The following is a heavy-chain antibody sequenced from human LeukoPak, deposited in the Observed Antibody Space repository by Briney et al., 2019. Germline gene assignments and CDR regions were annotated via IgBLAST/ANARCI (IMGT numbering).Heavy chain of an antibody. CDR1: GFTFRDAG. J-gene: IGHJ3*02. V-gene: IGHV3-21*01. Sequence: PGGSLRLSGAASGFTFRDAGMTWVRQAPGKGLEGVSSISSSSSYRYYADSVKGRFTISLDNAKNSLYLQMNSLRAEDTAVYYCARDSRAGNRAFDIWGQGTMVTVSS. D-gene: IGHD1/OR15-1a*01. CDR3: ARDSRAGNRAFDI. CDR2: ISSSSSYR.